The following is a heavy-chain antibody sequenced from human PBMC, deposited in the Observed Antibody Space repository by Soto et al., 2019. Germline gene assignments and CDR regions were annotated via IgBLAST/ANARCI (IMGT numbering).Heavy chain of an antibody. J-gene: IGHJ4*02. D-gene: IGHD3-3*01. CDR2: IYYSGST. CDR1: GGSISSGGYY. Sequence: QVQLQESGPGLVKPSQTLSLTCTVSGGSISSGGYYWSWIRHHPGKGLEWIGYIYYSGSTYYNPSLKSRVTISVDTSKNQFSLKLSSVTAADTAVYYCARGSAQKAETTTFDYWGQGTLVTVSS. CDR3: ARGSAQKAETTTFDY. V-gene: IGHV4-31*03.